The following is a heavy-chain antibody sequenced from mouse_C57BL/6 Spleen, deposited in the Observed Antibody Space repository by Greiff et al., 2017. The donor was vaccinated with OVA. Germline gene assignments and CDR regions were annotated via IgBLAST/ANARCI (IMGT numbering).Heavy chain of an antibody. CDR2: IYPRSGNT. D-gene: IGHD2-1*01. CDR3: ARWGGNYPYYAMDY. Sequence: QVQLQQSGAELARPGASVKLSCKASGYTFTSYGISWVKQRTGQGLEWIGEIYPRSGNTYYNEKFKGKATLTADKSSSTAYMELRSLTSEDSAVYFCARWGGNYPYYAMDYWGQGTSVTVSS. CDR1: GYTFTSYG. J-gene: IGHJ4*01. V-gene: IGHV1-81*01.